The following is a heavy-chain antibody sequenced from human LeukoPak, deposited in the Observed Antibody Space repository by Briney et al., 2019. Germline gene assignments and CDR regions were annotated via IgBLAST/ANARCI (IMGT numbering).Heavy chain of an antibody. CDR3: ARDPMADFDY. J-gene: IGHJ4*02. Sequence: GGSLRLSCAASGFTFSTYAMHWVRQAPGKGLEWVAVISNDGGNKIYADSVKGRFTISRDTSKNTLFLQMNSLRTEDAAVYYCARDPMADFDYWGQGTLVTVSS. V-gene: IGHV3-30*04. CDR1: GFTFSTYA. CDR2: ISNDGGNK. D-gene: IGHD2-8*01.